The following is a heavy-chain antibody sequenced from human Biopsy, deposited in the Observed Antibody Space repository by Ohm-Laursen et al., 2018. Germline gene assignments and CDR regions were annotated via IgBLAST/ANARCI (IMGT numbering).Heavy chain of an antibody. Sequence: SLGLSCAASGFTFSDYYMSWIRQAPGKGLEWLSYISGSGTAIFYADSVKGRFTVSRDNAKNSLYLQMNSLTVEDTAVYYCARDGAGSYHDYWGQGTLVTVSS. J-gene: IGHJ4*02. V-gene: IGHV3-11*01. CDR2: ISGSGTAI. CDR1: GFTFSDYY. D-gene: IGHD3-10*01. CDR3: ARDGAGSYHDY.